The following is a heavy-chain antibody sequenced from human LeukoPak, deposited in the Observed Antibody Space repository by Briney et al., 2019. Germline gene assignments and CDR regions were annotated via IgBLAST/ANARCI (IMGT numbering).Heavy chain of an antibody. CDR3: ARGGFGYCSSTSCPDRANYYYYYMDV. CDR1: GGTFSSYA. CDR2: IIPMFGTA. V-gene: IGHV1-69*13. D-gene: IGHD2-2*03. Sequence: GASVKVSCKASGGTFSSYAIRWVRQAPGQGLEWMGGIIPMFGTANYAQKFQGRVTITADESTSTAYMELSSLRSEDAAVYYCARGGFGYCSSTSCPDRANYYYYYMDVWGKGTTVTISS. J-gene: IGHJ6*03.